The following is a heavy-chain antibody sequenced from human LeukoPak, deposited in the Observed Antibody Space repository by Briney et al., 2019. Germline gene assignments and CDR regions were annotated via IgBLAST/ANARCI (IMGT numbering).Heavy chain of an antibody. CDR3: ARDRIVATGYFDY. V-gene: IGHV4-39*02. CDR1: GGSISSSNYY. CDR2: LYYSGST. J-gene: IGHJ4*02. D-gene: IGHD5-12*01. Sequence: PAETLSLTCTVSGGSISSSNYYWGWIRQPPGKGLEWIGSLYYSGSTYYNPSLKSRVAISVDTSKNQFSLKLRSVTAADTAVYYCARDRIVATGYFDYWGQGTLVTVSS.